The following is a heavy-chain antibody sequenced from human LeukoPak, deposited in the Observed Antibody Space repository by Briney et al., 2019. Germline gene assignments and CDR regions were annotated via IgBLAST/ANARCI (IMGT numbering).Heavy chain of an antibody. Sequence: GGSLRLSCAASGFTFSTYAMSWVRQAPGKGLEWVSVIYSGGSTYYADSVKGRFTISRDNSKNTLYLQMNSLRAEDTAVYYCAREKTYYDILTGYRRGHMDVWGKGTTVTISS. D-gene: IGHD3-9*01. CDR3: AREKTYYDILTGYRRGHMDV. CDR1: GFTFSTYA. CDR2: IYSGGST. V-gene: IGHV3-66*01. J-gene: IGHJ6*03.